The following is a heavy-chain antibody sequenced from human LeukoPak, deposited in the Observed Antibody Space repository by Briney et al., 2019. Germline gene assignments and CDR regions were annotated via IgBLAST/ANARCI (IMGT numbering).Heavy chain of an antibody. D-gene: IGHD2-2*01. CDR1: GGTFSSYA. V-gene: IGHV1-69*05. Sequence: ASVKVSCKASGGTFSSYAISWVRQAPGQGLEWMGGIIPIFGTANYAQKFQGRVTITTDESTSTAYMELSSLRSEDTAANYCARAAAPYYYYYMDVWGKGTTVTVSS. CDR2: IIPIFGTA. J-gene: IGHJ6*03. CDR3: ARAAAPYYYYYMDV.